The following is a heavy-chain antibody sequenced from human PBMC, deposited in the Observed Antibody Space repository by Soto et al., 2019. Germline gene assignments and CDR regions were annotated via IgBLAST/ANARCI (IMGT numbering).Heavy chain of an antibody. V-gene: IGHV3-23*01. J-gene: IGHJ4*02. D-gene: IGHD6-13*01. CDR2: ISGSGGST. CDR1: GFTFSSYA. Sequence: EVQLLESGGGLVQPGGSLRLSCAASGFTFSSYAMSWVRQAPGKGLEWVSAISGSGGSTYYADSVKGRFTISRDNSKNTLYLQMNSLRAEDTAVYYCAKPPPYSSSWTGGYYFDYWGQGTLVTVSS. CDR3: AKPPPYSSSWTGGYYFDY.